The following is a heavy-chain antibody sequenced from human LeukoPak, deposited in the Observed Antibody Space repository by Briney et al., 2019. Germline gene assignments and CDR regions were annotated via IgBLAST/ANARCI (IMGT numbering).Heavy chain of an antibody. V-gene: IGHV4-34*01. CDR1: GGSFSGYY. Sequence: SETLSLTCAVYGGSFSGYYWSWIRQPPGKGLEWIGEINHSGSTNYNPSLKSRVTISVDTSKNQFSLKLSSVTAADTAVYYCAKDQLTYYFDSSGYYPLAYWGQGTLVTVSS. CDR2: INHSGST. J-gene: IGHJ4*02. CDR3: AKDQLTYYFDSSGYYPLAY. D-gene: IGHD3-22*01.